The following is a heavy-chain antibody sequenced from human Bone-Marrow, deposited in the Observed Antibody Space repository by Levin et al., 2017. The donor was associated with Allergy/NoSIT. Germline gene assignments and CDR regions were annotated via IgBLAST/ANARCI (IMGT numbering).Heavy chain of an antibody. Sequence: SVKVSCKASGFSFSSCAVQWVRQARGHRLEWIGWIIVGTDNIKYAQEFQERVTFTRDMSTSTAYMELSSLTSDDTAVYYCAAELRSGSPWTHWGQGSLVTVSS. CDR2: IIVGTDNI. V-gene: IGHV1-58*01. CDR1: GFSFSSCA. CDR3: AAELRSGSPWTH. D-gene: IGHD3-10*01. J-gene: IGHJ4*02.